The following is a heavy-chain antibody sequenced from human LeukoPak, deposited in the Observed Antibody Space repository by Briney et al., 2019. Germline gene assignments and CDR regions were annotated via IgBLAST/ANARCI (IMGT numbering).Heavy chain of an antibody. D-gene: IGHD3-22*01. CDR1: GGTFINYA. V-gene: IGHV1-69*13. CDR3: ATGTNYYDSSGYYPDAFDI. Sequence: SVKVSCKASGGTFINYAINWVRQAPGQGLEWMGGIIPFLDTSNYAQKFQGRVTITADESTSTAYMELRSLRSDDTAVYYCATGTNYYDSSGYYPDAFDIWGQGTMVTVSS. CDR2: IIPFLDTS. J-gene: IGHJ3*02.